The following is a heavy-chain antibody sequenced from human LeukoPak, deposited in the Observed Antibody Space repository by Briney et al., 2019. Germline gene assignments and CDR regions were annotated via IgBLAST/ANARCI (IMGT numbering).Heavy chain of an antibody. D-gene: IGHD3-10*01. V-gene: IGHV3-23*01. Sequence: GGSLRLSCAASRFTFSSYGMSWVRQAPGKGLEWVSAISGSGGSTYYADSVKGRFTISRDNSKNTLYLQMNSLRAEDTAVYYCAKGITMVRGVSHWFDPWGQGTLVTVSS. CDR3: AKGITMVRGVSHWFDP. CDR1: RFTFSSYG. CDR2: ISGSGGST. J-gene: IGHJ5*02.